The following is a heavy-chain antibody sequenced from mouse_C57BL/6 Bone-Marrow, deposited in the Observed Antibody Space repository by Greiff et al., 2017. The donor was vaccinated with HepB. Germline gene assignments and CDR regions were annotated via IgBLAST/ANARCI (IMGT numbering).Heavy chain of an antibody. CDR1: GFTFSDYY. Sequence: EVKVEESEGGLVQPGSSMKLSCTASGFTFSDYYMAWVRQVPEKGLEWVANINYDGSSTYYLDSLKSRFIISRDNAKNILYLQMSSLKSEDTATYYCAREDYYGSSYHWYFDVWGTGTTVTVSS. CDR2: INYDGSST. D-gene: IGHD1-1*01. J-gene: IGHJ1*03. V-gene: IGHV5-16*01. CDR3: AREDYYGSSYHWYFDV.